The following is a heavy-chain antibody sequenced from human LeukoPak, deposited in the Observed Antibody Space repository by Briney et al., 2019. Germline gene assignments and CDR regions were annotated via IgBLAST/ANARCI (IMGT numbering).Heavy chain of an antibody. CDR1: GGTFSSYA. D-gene: IGHD5-18*01. CDR3: ARERIQLWGSFYYYYYMDV. Sequence: SVRVSCKASGGTFSSYAISWVRQAPGQGLEWMGGIIPIFGTANYAQKFQGRVTITTDESTSTAYMELSSLRSEDTAVYYCARERIQLWGSFYYYYYMDVWGKGTTVTVSS. CDR2: IIPIFGTA. J-gene: IGHJ6*03. V-gene: IGHV1-69*05.